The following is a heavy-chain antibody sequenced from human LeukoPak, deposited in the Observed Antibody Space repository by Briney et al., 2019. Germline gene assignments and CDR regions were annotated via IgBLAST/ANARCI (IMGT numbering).Heavy chain of an antibody. D-gene: IGHD3-22*01. CDR2: FDPEDGET. V-gene: IGHV1-24*01. J-gene: IGHJ4*02. Sequence: ASVKVSCKVSGYTLTELSMHWVRQAPGKGLEWMGGFDPEDGETIYAQKFQGRVTMTEDTSTDTAYMELSSLRSEDTAVYYCATAGTMVITSYYFDYWGQGTLVTVSS. CDR1: GYTLTELS. CDR3: ATAGTMVITSYYFDY.